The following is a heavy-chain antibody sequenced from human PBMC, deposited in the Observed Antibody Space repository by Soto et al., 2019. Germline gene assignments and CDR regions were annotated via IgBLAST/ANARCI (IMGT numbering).Heavy chain of an antibody. CDR1: GGSISSSSYY. CDR2: IYYSGST. Sequence: QLQLQESGPGLVKPSETLSLTCTVSGGSISSSSYYWSWIRQPPGKGLEWIGSIYYSGSTYYNPSLKSRVTISVDTSKNHFSLKLSSVTAADTAVYYCARHYLEWLFVSFYYWGQGTLVTVSS. D-gene: IGHD3-3*01. V-gene: IGHV4-39*01. J-gene: IGHJ4*02. CDR3: ARHYLEWLFVSFYY.